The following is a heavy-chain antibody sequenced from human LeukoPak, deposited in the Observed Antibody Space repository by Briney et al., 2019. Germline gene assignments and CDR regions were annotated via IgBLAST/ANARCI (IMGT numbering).Heavy chain of an antibody. J-gene: IGHJ5*01. CDR3: ATGGSEYRSDWFDS. Sequence: GGSLRPSCAASGFTFSNFAMSWVRQTPGTGLAWLSAISPDGNYIYYADSVKGRFTIFRDNAKSSLYLQMNSLRVEDTAVYYCATGGSEYRSDWFDSWGQGTLVNVAS. D-gene: IGHD5-18*01. CDR2: ISPDGNYI. V-gene: IGHV3-21*06. CDR1: GFTFSNFA.